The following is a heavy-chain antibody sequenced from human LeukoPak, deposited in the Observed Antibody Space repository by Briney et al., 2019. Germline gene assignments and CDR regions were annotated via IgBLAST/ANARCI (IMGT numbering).Heavy chain of an antibody. CDR1: GYTFTTYG. V-gene: IGHV1-18*01. CDR3: ARDKVEMATIFDY. CDR2: ISPYNGNT. J-gene: IGHJ4*02. D-gene: IGHD5-24*01. Sequence: ASVKVSCKASGYTFTTYGISWLRQAPGQGLEWMGWISPYNGNTDYAQKVQGRVSMTTDTSTSTAYMELRSLRSDDTAVYYCARDKVEMATIFDYWGQGTLVTVSS.